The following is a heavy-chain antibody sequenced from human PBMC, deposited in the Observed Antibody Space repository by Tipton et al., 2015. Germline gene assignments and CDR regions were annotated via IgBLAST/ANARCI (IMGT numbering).Heavy chain of an antibody. Sequence: TLSLTCTVSGYSITTNRYWGWIRQPPGKGLEWIGSLSHVGSTYYNLSLQSRVTISADTSKNQFSLRLRSVTAADTAMYYCATLVDGYSRIPWGQGTRVTVSS. J-gene: IGHJ5*02. CDR1: GYSITTNRY. D-gene: IGHD5-24*01. V-gene: IGHV4-38-2*02. CDR3: ATLVDGYSRIP. CDR2: LSHVGST.